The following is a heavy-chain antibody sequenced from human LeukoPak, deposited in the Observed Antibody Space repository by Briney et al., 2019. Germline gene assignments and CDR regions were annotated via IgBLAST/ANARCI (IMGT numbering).Heavy chain of an antibody. CDR2: ISWNTGDI. CDR1: GFTFDEYA. Sequence: PGGSLRLSCAASGFTFDEYAMYWVRQAPGKGLEWVSSISWNTGDIGYADSVKGRFTISRDNAKNSLYLQMNSLRAEDTAVYYCARDLWGELVDYWGQGTLVTVSS. V-gene: IGHV3-9*01. CDR3: ARDLWGELVDY. D-gene: IGHD6-13*01. J-gene: IGHJ4*02.